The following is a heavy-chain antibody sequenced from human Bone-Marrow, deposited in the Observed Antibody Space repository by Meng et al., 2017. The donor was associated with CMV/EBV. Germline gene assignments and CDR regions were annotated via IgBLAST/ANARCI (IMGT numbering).Heavy chain of an antibody. V-gene: IGHV3-43*01. CDR1: GFTFDDNT. J-gene: IGHJ4*02. CDR3: AKDIDGYMSFDY. D-gene: IGHD5-24*01. CDR2: ITWDSSNR. Sequence: GESLKISCAASGFTFDDNTMHWVRQAPGKGLEWVSLITWDSSNRVYADSVKGRFTISRDNSKDSLYLQMNSLRAEDTAFYYCAKDIDGYMSFDYWGQGTLVTVSS.